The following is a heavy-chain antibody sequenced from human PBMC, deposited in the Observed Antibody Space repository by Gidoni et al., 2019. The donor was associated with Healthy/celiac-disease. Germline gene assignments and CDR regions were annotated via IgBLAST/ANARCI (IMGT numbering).Heavy chain of an antibody. D-gene: IGHD1-1*01. CDR3: AKRTHVHKAFDI. CDR1: GFTFSSYA. V-gene: IGHV3-23*01. J-gene: IGHJ3*02. CDR2: MSGSGGST. Sequence: EVQLLESGGGLVQPGGSLRLSCAASGFTFSSYAMRWVRQAPGKGLEWVSAMSGSGGSTYYADSVKGRFTISRDNSKNTLYLQMNSRRAEDTAVYYCAKRTHVHKAFDIWGQGTMVTVSS.